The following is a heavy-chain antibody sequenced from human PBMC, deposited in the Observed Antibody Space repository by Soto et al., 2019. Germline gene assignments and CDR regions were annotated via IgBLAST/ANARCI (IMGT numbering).Heavy chain of an antibody. CDR3: ARGGRGYSSAPRYYFDY. Sequence: QVQLGQSGSEVKKPGSSVKVSCKASGGSFSSNPISWVRQAPGQGLEWMAGIIPIFATVHYAQKFQGRVTITADESTSTAYMELPSLRSEDTAVYFCARGGRGYSSAPRYYFDYWGQGTLVTVSS. J-gene: IGHJ4*02. CDR1: GGSFSSNP. D-gene: IGHD5-18*01. V-gene: IGHV1-69*01. CDR2: IIPIFATV.